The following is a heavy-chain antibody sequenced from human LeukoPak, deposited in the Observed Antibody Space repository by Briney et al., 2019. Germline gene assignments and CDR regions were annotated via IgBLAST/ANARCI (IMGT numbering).Heavy chain of an antibody. J-gene: IGHJ6*03. Sequence: PSETLSLTCAVYGGSFSGYYWSWIRQPPGKGLEWIGSIYYSGSTYYNPSLKSRVTISVDTSKNQFSLKLSSVTAADTAVYYCARDLLLTTPPYYYYYYMDVWGKGTTVTVSS. D-gene: IGHD4-11*01. CDR1: GGSFSGYY. CDR2: IYYSGST. V-gene: IGHV4-34*01. CDR3: ARDLLLTTPPYYYYYYMDV.